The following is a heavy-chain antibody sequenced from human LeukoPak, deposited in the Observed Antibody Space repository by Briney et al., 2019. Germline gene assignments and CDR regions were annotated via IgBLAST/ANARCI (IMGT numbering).Heavy chain of an antibody. CDR1: GFTFSSYS. J-gene: IGHJ4*02. D-gene: IGHD6-13*01. Sequence: GGSLRLSCAASGFTFSSYSMNWVRQAPGKGLEWVSSISSSSSYIYYADSVKGRFTISRDNAKNSLYLQMNSLRAEDTAVYYCARGSGVAAAGTTDYWGQGTLVTVSS. V-gene: IGHV3-21*01. CDR2: ISSSSSYI. CDR3: ARGSGVAAAGTTDY.